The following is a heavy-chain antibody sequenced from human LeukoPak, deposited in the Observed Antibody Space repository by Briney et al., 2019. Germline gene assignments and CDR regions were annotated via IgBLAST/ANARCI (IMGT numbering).Heavy chain of an antibody. V-gene: IGHV3-23*01. J-gene: IGHJ4*02. CDR1: GFSFSSYA. Sequence: PGGSLRLSCAASGFSFSSYAMSWVRQAPGKGLEWVSAISGSGGSTYYADSVKGRFTISRDNSKNTLYLQMNSLRAEDTAVYYCAKDGDYYDSSGYSALFDYWGQGTLVTVSS. D-gene: IGHD3-22*01. CDR2: ISGSGGST. CDR3: AKDGDYYDSSGYSALFDY.